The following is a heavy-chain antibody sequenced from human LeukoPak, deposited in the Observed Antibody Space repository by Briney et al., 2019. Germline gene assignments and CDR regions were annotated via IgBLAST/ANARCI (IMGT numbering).Heavy chain of an antibody. J-gene: IGHJ3*02. V-gene: IGHV1-46*01. CDR2: INTSAGST. D-gene: IGHD3-10*01. CDR3: ASLVRGTNAFDT. Sequence: ASVKVSCKASGYTFTSYYMHWVRQAPGQGLEWMGIINTSAGSTSYAQKFQGRVTMTRDMSTSTVYMELSSLRSKDTAVYYCASLVRGTNAFDTWGQGTMVTVSS. CDR1: GYTFTSYY.